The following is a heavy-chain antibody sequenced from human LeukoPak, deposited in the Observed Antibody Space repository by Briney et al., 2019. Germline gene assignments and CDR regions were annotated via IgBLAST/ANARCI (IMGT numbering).Heavy chain of an antibody. D-gene: IGHD2-15*01. CDR3: AKEGPSAHGGSPHHYYYYYMDV. J-gene: IGHJ6*03. V-gene: IGHV3-21*01. Sequence: PGGSLRLSCAASGFTFSSYSMNWVRQAPGKGLEWVSSISSSSSYIYYADSVKGRFTISRDNAKNSLYLQMNSLRAEDTAVYYCAKEGPSAHGGSPHHYYYYYMDVWGKGTTVTVSS. CDR2: ISSSSSYI. CDR1: GFTFSSYS.